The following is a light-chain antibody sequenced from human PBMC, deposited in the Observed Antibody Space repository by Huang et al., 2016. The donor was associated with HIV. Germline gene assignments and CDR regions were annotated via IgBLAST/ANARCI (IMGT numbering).Light chain of an antibody. V-gene: IGKV3-15*01. CDR3: QQYNDWPPLT. CDR1: HSVDSD. J-gene: IGKJ4*01. CDR2: EAS. Sequence: EIEMTQSPATLSVSPGERATLSCRASHSVDSDLAWYQKKPGQAPRLLIYEASTRATGSSAKFNGTGSGTEFSLSITNLQSEDFAVYYCQQYNDWPPLTFGGGTKVEI.